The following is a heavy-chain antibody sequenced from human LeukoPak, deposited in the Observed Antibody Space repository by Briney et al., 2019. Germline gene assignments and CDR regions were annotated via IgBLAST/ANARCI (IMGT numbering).Heavy chain of an antibody. V-gene: IGHV3-66*01. J-gene: IGHJ4*02. CDR3: ARDLDYYDSSGYFYRFDY. D-gene: IGHD3-22*01. Sequence: GGSLRLCCAASGFTVSSNYMSWVRQAPGKGLEWVSVIYSGGSTYYADSVKGRFTISRDNSKNTLYLQMNSLRAEDTAVYYCARDLDYYDSSGYFYRFDYWGQGTLVTVSS. CDR2: IYSGGST. CDR1: GFTVSSNY.